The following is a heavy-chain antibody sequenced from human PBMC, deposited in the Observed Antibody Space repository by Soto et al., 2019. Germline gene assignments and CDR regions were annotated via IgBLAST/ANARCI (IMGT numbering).Heavy chain of an antibody. J-gene: IGHJ4*02. Sequence: SETLSLTCAVYGGSFSGYYWSWIRQPPGKGLEWIGEINHSGSTNYNPSLKSRVTISVDTSKNQFSLKLSSVTAADTAVYYCGRGFRRRYFDYWGQGTLVTVSS. CDR3: GRGFRRRYFDY. CDR2: INHSGST. V-gene: IGHV4-34*01. D-gene: IGHD3-10*01. CDR1: GGSFSGYY.